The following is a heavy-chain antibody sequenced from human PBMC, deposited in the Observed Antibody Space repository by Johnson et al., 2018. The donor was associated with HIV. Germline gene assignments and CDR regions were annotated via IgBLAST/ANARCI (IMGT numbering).Heavy chain of an antibody. J-gene: IGHJ3*02. CDR3: ARRRVAGDDAFDM. Sequence: VQLVESGGGLVQPGGSLRLFCAASGFTFSNAWMSWVRQAPGKGLEWVGRIKSKTDGGTTDYAAPVKGRFTISRDDSKNTLYLQMNSLRGEDTAVYYCARRRVAGDDAFDMWPRDNGQRLF. CDR1: GFTFSNAW. V-gene: IGHV3-15*01. D-gene: IGHD6-19*01. CDR2: IKSKTDGGTT.